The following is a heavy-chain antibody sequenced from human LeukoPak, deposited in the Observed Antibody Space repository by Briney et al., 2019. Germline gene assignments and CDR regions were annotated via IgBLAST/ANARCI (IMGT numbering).Heavy chain of an antibody. CDR3: ARDIKPCWFDP. CDR1: GGSISSYY. CDR2: IYYSGST. Sequence: PSETLSLTCTVSGGSISSYYWSWIRQPPGKGLEWIGYIYYSGSTNYNPSLKSRVTISVDTSKNQFSLKLSSVTAADTAVYYCARDIKPCWFDPWGQGTLVTVSS. J-gene: IGHJ5*02. D-gene: IGHD1-14*01. V-gene: IGHV4-59*12.